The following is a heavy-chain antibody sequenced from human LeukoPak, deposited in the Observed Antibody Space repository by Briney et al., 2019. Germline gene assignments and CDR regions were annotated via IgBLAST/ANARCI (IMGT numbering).Heavy chain of an antibody. CDR1: GGSFSGYY. V-gene: IGHV4-34*01. D-gene: IGHD3-10*01. Sequence: SETLSLTCAVYGGSFSGYYWSWIRQPPGKGLEWIGEINHSGSTNYNPSIKSRVTISVDTSKNQFSLKLSSVTAADTAVYYCARGSYYYGSGSYSAIVYWGQGTLVTVSS. J-gene: IGHJ4*02. CDR2: INHSGST. CDR3: ARGSYYYGSGSYSAIVY.